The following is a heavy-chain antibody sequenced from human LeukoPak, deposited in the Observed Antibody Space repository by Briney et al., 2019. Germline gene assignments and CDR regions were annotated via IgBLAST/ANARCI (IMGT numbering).Heavy chain of an antibody. Sequence: ASVKVSCKASGYSFTSYYMHWVRQAPGQGLEWMGLINPSGSSTTYAQKFQGSVTMTRDMFTSTDYMELTSLTSDDTAVYYCARDNSVGETAWWFDPWGQGTLVTVSS. CDR2: INPSGSST. CDR3: ARDNSVGETAWWFDP. CDR1: GYSFTSYY. D-gene: IGHD1-26*01. J-gene: IGHJ5*02. V-gene: IGHV1-46*01.